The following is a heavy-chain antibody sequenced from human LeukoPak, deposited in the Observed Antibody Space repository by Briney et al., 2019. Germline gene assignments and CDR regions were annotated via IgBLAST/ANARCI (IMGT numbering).Heavy chain of an antibody. CDR2: ISYSGST. CDR1: GGSISSYY. Sequence: SETLSLTCTVSGGSISSYYWSWIRQPPGKGLEWIGYISYSGSTNYNPSLKSRVTISVDTSKNQFSLNLSSVTAADTAVYYCARAPHFFDTSGSRYYFDYWGQGALVTVSS. D-gene: IGHD3-22*01. CDR3: ARAPHFFDTSGSRYYFDY. V-gene: IGHV4-59*12. J-gene: IGHJ4*02.